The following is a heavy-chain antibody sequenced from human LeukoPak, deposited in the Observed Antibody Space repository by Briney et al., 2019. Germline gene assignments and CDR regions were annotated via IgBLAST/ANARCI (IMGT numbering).Heavy chain of an antibody. CDR3: ARAGSDTSCYDY. D-gene: IGHD2-2*01. CDR1: GFNVRSNY. V-gene: IGHV3-66*01. Sequence: GGSLRLSCAASGFNVRSNYMTWVRQAPGKGLEWVSIIYSGGSTFYADSVKGRFSISRDDSKNTLYLQMNSLRAEDTAVHFCARAGSDTSCYDYWGQGTLVTVSS. CDR2: IYSGGST. J-gene: IGHJ4*02.